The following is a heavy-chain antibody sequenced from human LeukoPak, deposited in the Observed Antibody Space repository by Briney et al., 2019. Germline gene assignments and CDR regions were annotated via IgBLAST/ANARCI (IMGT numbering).Heavy chain of an antibody. CDR1: GGSISRGGYY. CDR2: IYYSGST. Sequence: SSETLSLTCTVSGGSISRGGYYWSWIRQHPGKGLEWIGYIYYSGSTYYNPSLKSRVTISVDTSKNQFSLKLSSVTAADTAVYYCARDPTFGWFDPWGQGTLVTVSS. J-gene: IGHJ5*02. V-gene: IGHV4-31*03. CDR3: ARDPTFGWFDP. D-gene: IGHD3-10*01.